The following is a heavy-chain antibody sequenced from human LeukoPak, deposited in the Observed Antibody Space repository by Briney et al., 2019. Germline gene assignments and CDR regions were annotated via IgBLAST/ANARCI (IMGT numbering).Heavy chain of an antibody. CDR2: IKQDGSEK. Sequence: GGSLRLSCAASGFTFSSYWMSWVRQAPGKGLEWVANIKQDGSEKYYVDSVKGRFTISRDNAKNSLYLQMNSLRAEDTAVYYCAGNDYSNYYYYYMDVWGKGTTVTVSS. CDR1: GFTFSSYW. V-gene: IGHV3-7*01. J-gene: IGHJ6*03. D-gene: IGHD4-11*01. CDR3: AGNDYSNYYYYYMDV.